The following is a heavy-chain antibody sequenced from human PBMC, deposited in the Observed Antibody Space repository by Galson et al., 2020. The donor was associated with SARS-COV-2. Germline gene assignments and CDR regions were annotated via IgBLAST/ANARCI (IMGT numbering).Heavy chain of an antibody. CDR3: ARHSKYDSRGYQDAFDI. D-gene: IGHD3-22*01. Sequence: GSLRLSCTVSGGSINTYYWSWIRQPPGKGPEWIAYIYYSGRTNYNLSLKSRVTITVDTSANQFSLRMNSMTAADTAVYYCARHSKYDSRGYQDAFDIWGRGTMVTVA. CDR1: GGSINTYY. J-gene: IGHJ3*02. V-gene: IGHV4-59*08. CDR2: IYYSGRT.